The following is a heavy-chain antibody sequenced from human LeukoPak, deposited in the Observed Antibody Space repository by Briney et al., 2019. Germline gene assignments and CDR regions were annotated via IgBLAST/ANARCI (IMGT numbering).Heavy chain of an antibody. Sequence: ASVKVSCKASGYTFTGYYMHWVRQAPGQGLEWMGWINPNSGGTNYAQKFQGRVTMTRDTSTSTAYMELSRLRSDDTAVYYCARDRRSIAARPGWFDPWGQGTLVTVSS. J-gene: IGHJ5*02. V-gene: IGHV1-2*02. D-gene: IGHD6-6*01. CDR2: INPNSGGT. CDR3: ARDRRSIAARPGWFDP. CDR1: GYTFTGYY.